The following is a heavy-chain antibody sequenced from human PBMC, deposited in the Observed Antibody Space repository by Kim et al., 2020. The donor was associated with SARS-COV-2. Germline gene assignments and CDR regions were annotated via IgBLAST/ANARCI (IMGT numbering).Heavy chain of an antibody. D-gene: IGHD2-2*01. CDR3: ARDYAVVALVTVVHYGM. CDR2: ISSSGNTI. J-gene: IGHJ6*01. CDR1: GFTFSSYE. Sequence: GGSLRLSCAASGFTFSSYEMNWVRQAPGKGLEWVSYISSSGNTIFYADSVKGRFTISRDNAKNSLYLQMNSLRAEDTAVYYCARDYAVVALVTVVHYGM. V-gene: IGHV3-48*03.